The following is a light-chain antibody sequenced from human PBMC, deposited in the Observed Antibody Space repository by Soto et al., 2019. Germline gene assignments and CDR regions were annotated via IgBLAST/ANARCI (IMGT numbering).Light chain of an antibody. CDR3: QQYATFPFT. CDR2: GAS. CDR1: QSVSGSY. J-gene: IGKJ3*01. V-gene: IGKV3-20*01. Sequence: IVLTQSPVTLSLSPREGATLSCRASQSVSGSYLAWYQQKPGQAHRLLIYGASSRATGIPDRFSGSGSGTDFTLSISRLAPEDFAVYYCQQYATFPFTFGPGTKVAIK.